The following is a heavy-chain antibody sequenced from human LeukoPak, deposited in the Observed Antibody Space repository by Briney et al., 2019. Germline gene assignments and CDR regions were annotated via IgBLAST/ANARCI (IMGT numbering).Heavy chain of an antibody. CDR2: IYYSGST. D-gene: IGHD3-3*01. Sequence: SETLSLTCTVSGGSISSSSYYWGWTRQPPRKGLEWIGSIYYSGSTYYNPSLKSRVTISVDTSKNRFSLKLSSVTAADTAVYYCAREIFGVVKGWFDPWGQGTLVTVSS. CDR3: AREIFGVVKGWFDP. J-gene: IGHJ5*02. CDR1: GGSISSSSYY. V-gene: IGHV4-39*01.